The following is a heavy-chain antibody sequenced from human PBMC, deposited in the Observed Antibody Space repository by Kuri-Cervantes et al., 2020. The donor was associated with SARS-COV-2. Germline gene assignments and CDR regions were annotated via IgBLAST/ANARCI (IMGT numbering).Heavy chain of an antibody. CDR2: INPNSGGT. D-gene: IGHD2-21*01. CDR3: YCAPKEGFDS. V-gene: IGHV1-2*02. J-gene: IGHJ4*02. Sequence: ASVKVSCKASGYTFTGYYMHWVRQAPGQGLEWMGWINPNSGGTNYAQKFQGRVTMTRDTSISTAYMELSSLTSEDTAIYFCYCAPKEGFDSWGQGTLVTVS. CDR1: GYTFTGYY.